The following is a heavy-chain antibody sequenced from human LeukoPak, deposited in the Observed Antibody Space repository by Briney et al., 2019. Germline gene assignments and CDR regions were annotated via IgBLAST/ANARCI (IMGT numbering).Heavy chain of an antibody. CDR2: FFYGGNT. J-gene: IGHJ5*02. CDR3: ARTGFSYGSAGS. D-gene: IGHD5-18*01. Sequence: PSQTLSLTCTVPGGSINNGDYYWSWVRQPPGKGLEWIGCFFYGGNTYYNPSLKSRVAISGDTAKNQFSLQLTSVTAADTAVYYCARTGFSYGSAGSWGQGTLVSVSA. CDR1: GGSINNGDYY. V-gene: IGHV4-30-4*01.